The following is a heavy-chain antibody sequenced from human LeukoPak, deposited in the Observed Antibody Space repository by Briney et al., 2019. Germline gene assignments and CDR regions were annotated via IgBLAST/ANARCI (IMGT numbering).Heavy chain of an antibody. Sequence: ETLSLTCAVYGGSFSGYYWSWIRQPPGKGLEWIGEINHSGSTNYNPSLKSRVTISVDTSKNQFSLKLSSVTAADTAVYYCARAGYYDFWSGYYFLDYWGQGTLVTVSS. CDR2: INHSGST. J-gene: IGHJ4*02. V-gene: IGHV4-34*01. D-gene: IGHD3-3*01. CDR3: ARAGYYDFWSGYYFLDY. CDR1: GGSFSGYY.